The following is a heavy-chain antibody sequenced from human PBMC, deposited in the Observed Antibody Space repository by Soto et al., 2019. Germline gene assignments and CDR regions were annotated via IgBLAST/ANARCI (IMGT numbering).Heavy chain of an antibody. CDR3: ARDKITGLFDY. Sequence: QVQLQQWGAGLLKPSETLSLTCAVYGGSFSGYYWTWIRQPPGTGLEWIGEINHSGSTNYNPSLKSRVPISVDTSKNQFSLKLTSVTAADTAVYYCARDKITGLFDYWGQGPLVTVSS. CDR2: INHSGST. D-gene: IGHD2-8*02. V-gene: IGHV4-34*01. J-gene: IGHJ4*02. CDR1: GGSFSGYY.